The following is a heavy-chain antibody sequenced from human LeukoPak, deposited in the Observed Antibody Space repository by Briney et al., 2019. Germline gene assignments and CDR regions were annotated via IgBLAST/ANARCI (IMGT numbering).Heavy chain of an antibody. D-gene: IGHD3-22*01. J-gene: IGHJ4*02. CDR1: GGSISSYY. V-gene: IGHV4-59*01. Sequence: SETLSLTFTVSGGSISSYYWSWIRQPPGKGLEWIGYIYYSGSTNYNPSLKSRVTISVDTSKNQFSLKLSSVTAADTAVYYCARRGVSGYYRWWGQGTLVTVSS. CDR3: ARRGVSGYYRW. CDR2: IYYSGST.